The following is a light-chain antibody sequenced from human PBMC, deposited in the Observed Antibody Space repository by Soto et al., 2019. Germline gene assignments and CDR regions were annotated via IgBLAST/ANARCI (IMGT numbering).Light chain of an antibody. CDR2: GAS. Sequence: DIPMTQSASSLPTSIGDRVTITCRASQYIGTYLNWYQQKLGKAPKLLISGASNLRSGVPSGFRGTGSDTEFTLIITSLQPEDFATYYCQQTYGTPHTFGQGTKLEIK. J-gene: IGKJ2*01. CDR1: QYIGTY. V-gene: IGKV1-39*01. CDR3: QQTYGTPHT.